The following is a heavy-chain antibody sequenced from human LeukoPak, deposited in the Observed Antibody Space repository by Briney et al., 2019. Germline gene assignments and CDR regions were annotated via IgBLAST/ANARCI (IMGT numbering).Heavy chain of an antibody. CDR1: GYSISSGYY. CDR2: IYHSGST. V-gene: IGHV4-38-2*02. D-gene: IGHD1-26*01. CDR3: ARHTQEAWELLDAFDI. Sequence: SETLSLTCTVSGYSISSGYYWGWIRQPPGKGLEWIGSIYHSGSTYYNPSLKSRVTISVDTSKNQFSLKLSSVTAAGTAVYYCARHTQEAWELLDAFDIWGQGTMVTVSS. J-gene: IGHJ3*02.